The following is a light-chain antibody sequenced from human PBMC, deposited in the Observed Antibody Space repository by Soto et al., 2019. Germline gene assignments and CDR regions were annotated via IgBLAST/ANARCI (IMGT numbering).Light chain of an antibody. CDR2: AAS. Sequence: DIQMTQSPSSLSAAIGDRVTITCRASQSIKNYLNWYQHKPGKAPKLLIFAASSLQSGVPSRFSGSRSGPDFTLTISSLQPEDFATYYCQQSYSSPPTFGQGTKVEIK. V-gene: IGKV1-39*01. J-gene: IGKJ1*01. CDR3: QQSYSSPPT. CDR1: QSIKNY.